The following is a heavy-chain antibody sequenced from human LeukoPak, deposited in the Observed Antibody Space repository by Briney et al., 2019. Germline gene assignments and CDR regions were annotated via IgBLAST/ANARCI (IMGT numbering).Heavy chain of an antibody. Sequence: ASGFTFNSCAMHWVRQAPGKGLEWVAVISYDGSNKYYADSVKGRFTISRDNSKNTLYVQMNGLRVEDTAVYYCASEGRPVWGQGTLVTVSS. CDR1: GFTFNSCA. J-gene: IGHJ4*02. V-gene: IGHV3-30-3*01. CDR3: ASEGRPV. CDR2: ISYDGSNK.